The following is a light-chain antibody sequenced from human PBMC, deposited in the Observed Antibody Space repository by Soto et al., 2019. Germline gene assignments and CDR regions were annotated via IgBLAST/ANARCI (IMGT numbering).Light chain of an antibody. Sequence: EIVLTQSPGTLSLSPGERATLSCRASQSVSSSYFAWYQQKPGQAPRLLIYGASSRATGIPDRFSGSGSGKDFTLTISRLEPEDFAVYYCQQYGSSPPITFGPGTKVDIK. CDR3: QQYGSSPPIT. CDR2: GAS. CDR1: QSVSSSY. V-gene: IGKV3-20*01. J-gene: IGKJ3*01.